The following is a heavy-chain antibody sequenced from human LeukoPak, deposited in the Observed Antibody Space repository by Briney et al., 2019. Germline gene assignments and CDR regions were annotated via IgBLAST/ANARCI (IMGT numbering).Heavy chain of an antibody. CDR1: GYTFTDYY. CDR3: ATDPPRNIVGATPRAFDI. CDR2: INPHSGGT. V-gene: IGHV1-2*02. Sequence: GASVKVSCKTSGYTFTDYYLHWVRQAPGQGLEWMGWINPHSGGTNTAQNFQGRVTMTRDTSISTAFMELSGLRSDDTAVYYCATDPPRNIVGATPRAFDIWGQGTMVTVSS. D-gene: IGHD1-26*01. J-gene: IGHJ3*02.